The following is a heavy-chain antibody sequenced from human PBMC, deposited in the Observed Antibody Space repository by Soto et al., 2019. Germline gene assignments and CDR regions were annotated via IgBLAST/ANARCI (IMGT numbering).Heavy chain of an antibody. V-gene: IGHV1-46*01. CDR2: VNPSSGST. J-gene: IGHJ3*01. Sequence: ASVKVSCKASGYSFTTYNIHWVRQAPGQGLEWMGVVNPSSGSTSYAQKFQGRVTMTRDTSASTVYMELSSLRSEDAAVYYCARWAPDAFHVWG. CDR3: ARWAPDAFHV. CDR1: GYSFTTYN.